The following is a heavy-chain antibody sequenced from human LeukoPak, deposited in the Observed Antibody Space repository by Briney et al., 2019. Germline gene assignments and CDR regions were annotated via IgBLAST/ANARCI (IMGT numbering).Heavy chain of an antibody. CDR1: GGSFRGYY. D-gene: IGHD3-10*01. J-gene: IGHJ6*03. V-gene: IGHV4-34*01. Sequence: ASETLSLTCAVNGGSFRGYYWIWIRQPPGKGLEWIGEIYHSGSTKYNPSLKSRLTISVDTSKNQFSLKLSSMTAADTAVYYCARGLGANHYCYMDVWGKGTTVTVSS. CDR3: ARGLGANHYCYMDV. CDR2: IYHSGST.